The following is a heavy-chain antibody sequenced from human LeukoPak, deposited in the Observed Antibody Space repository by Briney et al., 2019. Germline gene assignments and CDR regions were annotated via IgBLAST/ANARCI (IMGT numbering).Heavy chain of an antibody. J-gene: IGHJ4*02. CDR3: ARAPGYGSGSYYRGNY. CDR2: INPNSGGT. D-gene: IGHD3-10*01. CDR1: GYTFTGYY. V-gene: IGHV1-2*02. Sequence: WASVKVSCKASGYTFTGYYMHWVRQAPGQGLEWMGWINPNSGGTNYAQKFQGRVTMTRDTSISTAYMELSRLRSDDTAVYYCARAPGYGSGSYYRGNYWGQGTLVTVSS.